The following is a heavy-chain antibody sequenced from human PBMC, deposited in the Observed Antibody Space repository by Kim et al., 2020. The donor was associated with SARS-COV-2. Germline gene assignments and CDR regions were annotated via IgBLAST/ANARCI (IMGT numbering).Heavy chain of an antibody. D-gene: IGHD2-2*01. V-gene: IGHV4-31*02. CDR3: ARRSVVVPAAYYYFDY. J-gene: IGHJ4*02. Sequence: SLKSRVTISVDTSKNQFSLKLSSVTAADTAVYYCARRSVVVPAAYYYFDYWGQGTLVTVSS.